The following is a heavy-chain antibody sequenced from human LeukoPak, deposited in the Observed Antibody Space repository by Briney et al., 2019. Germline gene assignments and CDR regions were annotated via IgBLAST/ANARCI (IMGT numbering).Heavy chain of an antibody. CDR3: ASGIAADLY. CDR1: GGSISSGPYY. V-gene: IGHV4-61*02. Sequence: SETLSLTCTVSGGSISSGPYYWSWIRQPAGKGLEWIGRIYTSGSTNYNPSLKSRVTISVDTSKNQFSLKLSSVTAADTAVYYCASGIAADLYWGQGTLVTVSS. CDR2: IYTSGST. D-gene: IGHD6-13*01. J-gene: IGHJ4*02.